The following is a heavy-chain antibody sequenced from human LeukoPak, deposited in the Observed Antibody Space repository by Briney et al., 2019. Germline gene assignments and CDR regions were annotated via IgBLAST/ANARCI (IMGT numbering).Heavy chain of an antibody. V-gene: IGHV4-34*01. CDR3: ASRYGSGTPRDY. Sequence: SETLSLTCAVYGGSFSGYYWSWIRQPPGKGLEWIGEINHSGSTNYNPSLKSRVTLSVDTSKNQFSLKLSSVTAADTAVYYCASRYGSGTPRDYWGQGTLVTVSS. CDR1: GGSFSGYY. D-gene: IGHD3-10*01. J-gene: IGHJ4*02. CDR2: INHSGST.